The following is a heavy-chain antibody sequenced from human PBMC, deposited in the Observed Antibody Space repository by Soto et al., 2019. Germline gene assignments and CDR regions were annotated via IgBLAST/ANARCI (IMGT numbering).Heavy chain of an antibody. Sequence: EASVKVSCKASGYTFTGYYMHWVRQAPGQGLEWMGWINPNSGGTNYAQKFQGWVTMTRDTSISTAYMELSRLRSDDTAVYYCARQALSYYDFWSGYSAYFDYWGQGTLVTVSS. CDR3: ARQALSYYDFWSGYSAYFDY. D-gene: IGHD3-3*01. CDR2: INPNSGGT. J-gene: IGHJ4*02. V-gene: IGHV1-2*04. CDR1: GYTFTGYY.